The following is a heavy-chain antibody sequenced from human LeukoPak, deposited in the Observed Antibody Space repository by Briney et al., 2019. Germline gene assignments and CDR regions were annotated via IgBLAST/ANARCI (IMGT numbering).Heavy chain of an antibody. Sequence: GGSLRLSCAASGFTSSDHYMDWVRRSPGKGMGWVGRTKDKPSSYITDHAASVRGRFTISRDVSKNPVYLQMNDLKTDDTAVYYCVTCHFGRASYWGQGTLVTVSS. V-gene: IGHV3-72*01. D-gene: IGHD3-3*02. CDR2: TKDKPSSYIT. CDR1: GFTSSDHY. CDR3: VTCHFGRASY. J-gene: IGHJ4*02.